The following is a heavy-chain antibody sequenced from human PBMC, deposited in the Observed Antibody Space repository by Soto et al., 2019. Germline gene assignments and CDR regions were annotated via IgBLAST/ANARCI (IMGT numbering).Heavy chain of an antibody. CDR2: MYHSGST. CDR3: ARVPDY. D-gene: IGHD2-2*01. J-gene: IGHJ4*02. V-gene: IGHV4-4*02. Sequence: SETLSLTCAVSGGSISSSNCWSWVRQPPGKGLELIGYMYHSGSTYYNPSLKSLVTISIDRSKNQFSLKLSSVTAADTAVYYCARVPDYWGQGILVTVSS. CDR1: GGSISSSNC.